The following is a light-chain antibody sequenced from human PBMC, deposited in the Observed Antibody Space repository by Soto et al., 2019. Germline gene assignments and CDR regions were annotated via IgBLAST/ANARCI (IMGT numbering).Light chain of an antibody. CDR2: DVS. Sequence: QSVLTQPASVSGSPGQSITISCTGTSSDVGGYNYVSWYQQHPGKAPKLMIYDVSNRPSGVSNRFSGSKSGNTASLTISGLQAEDEDDYYCSSYTSSSTLGVFGGGTKLTVL. V-gene: IGLV2-14*01. CDR1: SSDVGGYNY. J-gene: IGLJ2*01. CDR3: SSYTSSSTLGV.